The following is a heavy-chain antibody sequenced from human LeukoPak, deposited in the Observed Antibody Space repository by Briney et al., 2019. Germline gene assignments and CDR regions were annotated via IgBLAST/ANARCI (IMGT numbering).Heavy chain of an antibody. CDR1: GKVSGDSFSNYG. CDR3: ARHSTIDAYYYFHAMDV. CDR2: IIPIFGTA. J-gene: IGHJ6*02. D-gene: IGHD2-2*01. Sequence: SVKVSCKASGKVSGDSFSNYGLSWVRQAPGRSLEWMGGIIPIFGTANYAQRFQGRVAITADESTYTTYIELSGLKSEDTAVYYCARHSTIDAYYYFHAMDVWGQGTTVTVSS. V-gene: IGHV1-69*13.